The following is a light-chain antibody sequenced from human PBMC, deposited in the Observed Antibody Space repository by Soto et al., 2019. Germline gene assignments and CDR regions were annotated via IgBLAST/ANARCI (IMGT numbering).Light chain of an antibody. V-gene: IGKV1-39*01. CDR3: QQSYSTPWT. CDR2: AAS. J-gene: IGKJ1*01. CDR1: QSISSY. Sequence: DMQMTQSPSSLSASVGDRVTITCRASQSISSYLNWYQQKPGKAPKLLIYAASSLQSGIPSRFSGSGSETDFTLTISSLQPEDFATYYCQQSYSTPWTVGQGTKVDIK.